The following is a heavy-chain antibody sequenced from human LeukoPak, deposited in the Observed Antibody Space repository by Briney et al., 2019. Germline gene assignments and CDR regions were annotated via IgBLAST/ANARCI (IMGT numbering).Heavy chain of an antibody. CDR3: ARTLYYGSGSYPGNY. Sequence: ASVKVSCKASGYTFTGYYMHWVRQAPGQGLEWMGIINPSGGSTSYAQKFQGRVTITRDTSASTAYMELSSLRSEDTAVYYCARTLYYGSGSYPGNYWGQGTLVTVSS. CDR2: INPSGGST. V-gene: IGHV1-46*01. CDR1: GYTFTGYY. D-gene: IGHD3-10*01. J-gene: IGHJ4*02.